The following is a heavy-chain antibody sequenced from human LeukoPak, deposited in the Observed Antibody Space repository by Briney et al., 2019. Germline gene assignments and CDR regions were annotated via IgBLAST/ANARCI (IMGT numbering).Heavy chain of an antibody. J-gene: IGHJ4*02. CDR2: LYSGGST. Sequence: GGSLRLSCAASEFTVSSNYMSWVRQAPGKGLEWVSVLYSGGSTYYADSVKGRFTVSRDNSKNMLYFQMNSLRVEDTAVCYCARGSSSSWKGFDLWGQGTLVTVSS. V-gene: IGHV3-53*01. CDR3: ARGSSSSWKGFDL. D-gene: IGHD6-13*01. CDR1: EFTVSSNY.